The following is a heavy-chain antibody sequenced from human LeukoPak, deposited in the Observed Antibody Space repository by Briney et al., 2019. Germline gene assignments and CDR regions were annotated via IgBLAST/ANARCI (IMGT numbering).Heavy chain of an antibody. J-gene: IGHJ6*03. Sequence: SVTVSLKASGCTFSSYAISWVRQPPAQGMEWVGGIIPIFGTANYAQKVQGRVTITADESTSTAYMELSSLRSEDTAVYYCARHRYFWSGYYYYYYYYMDVWGKGNTVTVSS. D-gene: IGHD3-3*01. CDR3: ARHRYFWSGYYYYYYYYMDV. CDR1: GCTFSSYA. CDR2: IIPIFGTA. V-gene: IGHV1-69*01.